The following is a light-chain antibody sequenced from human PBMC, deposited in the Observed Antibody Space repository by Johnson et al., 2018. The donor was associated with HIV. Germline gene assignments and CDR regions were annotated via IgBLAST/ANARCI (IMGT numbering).Light chain of an antibody. J-gene: IGLJ1*01. CDR1: SSNIGNNY. Sequence: QSVLTQPPSVSAAPGQKVTISCSGSSSNIGNNYVSWYQQLPGTAPKLLIYRNNQRPSGVPDRFSGSKSGTSASLAFSGLQAEDEADYYCAAWDDSLNGFYVFGTGTKVTVL. V-gene: IGLV1-47*01. CDR3: AAWDDSLNGFYV. CDR2: RNN.